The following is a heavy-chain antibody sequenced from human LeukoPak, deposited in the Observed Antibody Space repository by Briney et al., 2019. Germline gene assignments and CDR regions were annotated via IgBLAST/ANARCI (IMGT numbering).Heavy chain of an antibody. CDR2: INTNSGGT. J-gene: IGHJ6*03. CDR3: AREYRYGCRRFYYYMDV. CDR1: GYTFTGYY. Sequence: ASVKVSCKAAGYTFTGYYMYWVRQPPGQGLGWMGRINTNSGGTNNAQKFQGRGTMNTDTSTSTAYMELSRLRSDDPAAYYCAREYRYGCRRFYYYMDVWGKGATVTVSS. D-gene: IGHD5-18*01. V-gene: IGHV1-2*02.